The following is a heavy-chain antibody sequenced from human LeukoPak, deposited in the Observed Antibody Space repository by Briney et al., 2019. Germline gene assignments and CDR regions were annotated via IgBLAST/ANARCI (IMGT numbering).Heavy chain of an antibody. CDR2: IYHSGST. J-gene: IGHJ5*02. CDR3: MRDGYSSSWYWFDP. V-gene: IGHV4-38-2*02. D-gene: IGHD6-13*01. Sequence: SETLSLTCTVSGYSISSGYYWGWIRQPPGKGLEWIGSIYHSGSTYYNPSLKSRVTISVDTSKNQFSLRLSSVTVADTAVYYCMRDGYSSSWYWFDPWGQGTLVTVSS. CDR1: GYSISSGYY.